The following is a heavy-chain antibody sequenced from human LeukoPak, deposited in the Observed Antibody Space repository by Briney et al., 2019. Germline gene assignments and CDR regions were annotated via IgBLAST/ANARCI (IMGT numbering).Heavy chain of an antibody. CDR3: ARRGLRWQYFDY. CDR2: IIPIFGTA. J-gene: IGHJ4*02. V-gene: IGHV1-69*05. Sequence: ASVKVSCKASGGTFSSYAISWVRQAPGQGLEWMGGIIPIFGTANYAQKLQGRVTITTDESTSTAYMELSSLRSEDTAVYYCARRGLRWQYFDYWGQGTLVTVSS. D-gene: IGHD4-23*01. CDR1: GGTFSSYA.